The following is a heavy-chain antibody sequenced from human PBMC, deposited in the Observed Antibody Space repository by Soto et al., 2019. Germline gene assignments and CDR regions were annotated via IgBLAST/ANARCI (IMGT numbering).Heavy chain of an antibody. CDR1: GHPIRRYY. J-gene: IGHJ6*02. D-gene: IGHD2-2*01. Sequence: SDTLSLTFTLPGHPIRRYYWSWIRQTPGEGLEWFGYVYYSASTNYKPSLNYNPSLKSRVTISLDTSKNQYSLRLSSVTAADTAVYYCARHVPYCSDTSHCAYGMDVWGQGTTVT. CDR3: ARHVPYCSDTSHCAYGMDV. V-gene: IGHV4-59*08. CDR2: VYYSASTNYKPSL.